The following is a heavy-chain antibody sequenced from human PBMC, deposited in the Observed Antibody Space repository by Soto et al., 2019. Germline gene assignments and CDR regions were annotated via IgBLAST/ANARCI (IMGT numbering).Heavy chain of an antibody. J-gene: IGHJ4*02. Sequence: QVQLVQSGAEVRKPGSSVKVSCKASGDTFRRYTISWMRQSPGQGLEWIGRIIPIHDVADYALRFQGRVTITADTSTSTAYLELTSLRSEDTAVYYCARDDYGEFWGQGTPVTVSS. D-gene: IGHD4-17*01. CDR3: ARDDYGEF. CDR2: IIPIHDVA. CDR1: GDTFRRYT. V-gene: IGHV1-69*08.